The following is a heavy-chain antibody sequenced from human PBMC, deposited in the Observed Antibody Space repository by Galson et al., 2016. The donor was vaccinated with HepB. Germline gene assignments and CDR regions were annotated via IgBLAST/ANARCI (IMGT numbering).Heavy chain of an antibody. CDR1: GGTFSSYI. CDR3: TRDRGQYYAL. Sequence: SVKVSCKASGGTFSSYIITWVRQAPGQGLEWMGEFITVFGTTNYAQKFQDRVTITADKSTSTAYMDLRSLKSDDTAVYFCTRDRGQYYALWGQGTLVTVSS. CDR2: FITVFGTT. D-gene: IGHD2-2*01. J-gene: IGHJ4*02. V-gene: IGHV1-69*06.